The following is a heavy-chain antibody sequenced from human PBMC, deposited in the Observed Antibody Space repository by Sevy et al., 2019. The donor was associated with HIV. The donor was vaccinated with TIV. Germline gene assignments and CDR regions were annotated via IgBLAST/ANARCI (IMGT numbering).Heavy chain of an antibody. J-gene: IGHJ6*02. CDR1: AFPFSSYG. CDR2: IRYDGGNK. V-gene: IGHV3-30*02. CDR3: AKPREQGYYYGMDV. Sequence: GGSLRLSCAASAFPFSSYGMNWVRQAPGKGLEWVAFIRYDGGNKYYADSVKGRFTISRDNSKNTLYLQMKSLRGEDTAVYYCAKPREQGYYYGMDVWGQGTTVTVSS. D-gene: IGHD1-26*01.